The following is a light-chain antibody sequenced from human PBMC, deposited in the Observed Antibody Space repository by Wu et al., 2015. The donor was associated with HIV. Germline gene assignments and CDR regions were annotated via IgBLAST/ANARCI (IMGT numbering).Light chain of an antibody. CDR2: GAS. CDR1: QDIDTF. J-gene: IGKJ1*01. Sequence: DIQLTQSPSFLPASVGDRVSITCRATQDIDTFVAWYQQKPGAAPKLLIYGASILQSGVPSRFSGSGSGTEFTLTVSNLQAEDFASYYCQQLHTYPWTFGQGPRW. CDR3: QQLHTYPWT. V-gene: IGKV1-9*01.